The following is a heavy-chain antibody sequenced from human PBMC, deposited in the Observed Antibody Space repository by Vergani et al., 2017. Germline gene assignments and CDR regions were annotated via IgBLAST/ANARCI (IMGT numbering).Heavy chain of an antibody. CDR1: GFTFSSYW. J-gene: IGHJ4*02. D-gene: IGHD6-6*01. CDR3: ARQPSSSSGIREYYFDY. Sequence: EVQLVESGGGLVQPGGSLRLSCAASGFTFSSYWMSWVRQAPGKGLEWVANIKQDGSEKYYVDSVKSRFTISRDNAKNSLYLQMNSLRAEDTAVYYCARQPSSSSGIREYYFDYWGQGTLVTISS. CDR2: IKQDGSEK. V-gene: IGHV3-7*01.